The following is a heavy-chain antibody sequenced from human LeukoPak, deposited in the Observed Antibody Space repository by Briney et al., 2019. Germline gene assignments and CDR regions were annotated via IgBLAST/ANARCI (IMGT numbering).Heavy chain of an antibody. CDR1: GFTFSNYA. CDR3: AKVRVGDFIVVGPAPEDC. D-gene: IGHD2-2*01. J-gene: IGHJ4*02. CDR2: INGNGGAT. V-gene: IGHV3-23*01. Sequence: GGSLRLSCAASGFTFSNYALSWVRQAPGKGLEWVSSINGNGGATYYADSVKGRFTISRDNSKNTLFLQMNSLRAEDTAVYYGAKVRVGDFIVVGPAPEDCWGQGTLVTVSS.